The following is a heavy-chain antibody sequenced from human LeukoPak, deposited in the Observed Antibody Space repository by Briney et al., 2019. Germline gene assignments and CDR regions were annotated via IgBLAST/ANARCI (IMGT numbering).Heavy chain of an antibody. CDR3: ARDPSYYGSGSYPRRGFDY. D-gene: IGHD3-10*01. CDR2: ISSSGSTI. V-gene: IGHV3-11*01. J-gene: IGHJ4*02. CDR1: GFTFSDYY. Sequence: GGSLRLSCAASGFTFSDYYKSWIRQAPGKGLEWVSYISSSGSTIYYADSVKGRFTISRDNAKNSLYLQMNSLRAEDTAVYYCARDPSYYGSGSYPRRGFDYWGQGTLVTVSS.